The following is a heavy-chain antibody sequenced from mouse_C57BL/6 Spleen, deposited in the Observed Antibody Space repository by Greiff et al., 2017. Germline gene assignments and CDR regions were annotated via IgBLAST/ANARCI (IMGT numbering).Heavy chain of an antibody. Sequence: VQLQQSGPVLVKPGASVKMSCKASGYTFTDYYMNWVKQSHGQSLEWIGVIKPYNGGTSYNQTFKGKATLTVDKSSSTAYMELNSLTSEDSAVYYCARGTVDYAMDYGGQGTSVTVSS. D-gene: IGHD1-1*01. CDR1: GYTFTDYY. CDR3: ARGTVDYAMDY. J-gene: IGHJ4*01. V-gene: IGHV1-19*01. CDR2: IKPYNGGT.